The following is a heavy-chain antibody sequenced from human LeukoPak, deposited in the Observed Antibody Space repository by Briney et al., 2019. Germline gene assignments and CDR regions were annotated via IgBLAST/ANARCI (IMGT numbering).Heavy chain of an antibody. J-gene: IGHJ6*02. D-gene: IGHD4-17*01. Sequence: SETLSLTCAVYGGSFSGYYWSWVRQPPAKGLEWIGEINHSGSTNYNPSLKSRVTISVDTSKNQFSLKLSSVTAADTAVYYCARGGTTAPYYYYGMDVWGQGTTVTVSS. CDR3: ARGGTTAPYYYYGMDV. CDR2: INHSGST. V-gene: IGHV4-34*01. CDR1: GGSFSGYY.